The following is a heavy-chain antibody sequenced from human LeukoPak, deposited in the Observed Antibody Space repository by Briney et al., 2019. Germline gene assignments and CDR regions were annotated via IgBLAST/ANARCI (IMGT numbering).Heavy chain of an antibody. CDR2: TYYRSGWYN. J-gene: IGHJ5*02. CDR1: GDSVSRNTAG. D-gene: IGHD3-10*01. Sequence: SQTLSLTCAISGDSVSRNTAGWNWIRQSPSRGLEWLGRTYYRSGWYNDYAVSVKSRITISPDTSKNQFSLQLNSVTPEDTAVYYCARGQGKNWFDPWGQGTLVTVSS. V-gene: IGHV6-1*01. CDR3: ARGQGKNWFDP.